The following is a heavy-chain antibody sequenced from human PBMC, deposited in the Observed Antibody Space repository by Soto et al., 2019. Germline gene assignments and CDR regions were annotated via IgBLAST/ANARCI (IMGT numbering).Heavy chain of an antibody. Sequence: SETLSLTSAVACGTSSRGGYPWSWIRQPPGKGLEWIGYMYHSGSTYYNPSLKSRVTISIDRSKNQFSLKLSSVTAADTAVYYCARVPDYSGQGILVTVSS. CDR3: ARVPDY. J-gene: IGHJ4*02. CDR2: MYHSGST. CDR1: CGTSSRGGYP. D-gene: IGHD2-2*01. V-gene: IGHV4-30-2*01.